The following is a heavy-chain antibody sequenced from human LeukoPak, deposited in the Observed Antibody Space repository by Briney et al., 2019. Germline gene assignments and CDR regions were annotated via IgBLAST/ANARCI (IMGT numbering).Heavy chain of an antibody. CDR3: ATGIAAAGTVPYYYYGMDV. CDR2: INTNTGNP. Sequence: ASVKVSCKASGYTFTSYAMNWVRQAPGQGLEWMGWINTNTGNPTYAQGFTGRFVFSLDTSVSTAYLQISSLKAEDTAVYYCATGIAAAGTVPYYYYGMDVWGQGTTVTVSS. D-gene: IGHD6-13*01. CDR1: GYTFTSYA. V-gene: IGHV7-4-1*02. J-gene: IGHJ6*02.